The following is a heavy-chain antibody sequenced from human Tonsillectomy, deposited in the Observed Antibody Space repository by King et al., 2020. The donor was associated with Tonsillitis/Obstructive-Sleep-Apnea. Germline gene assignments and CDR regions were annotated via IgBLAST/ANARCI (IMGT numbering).Heavy chain of an antibody. CDR2: ISYDGSNK. J-gene: IGHJ3*02. V-gene: IGHV3-30*04. Sequence: VQLVESGGGVVQPGRSLRLSCAASGFTFSSYAIHWVRQAPGKGLEWVAVISYDGSNKYYADSVKGRFTISRDNSKNTLDLQMNSLTAEDTAIYYCVREGIYDNSGDADAFDIWGQGTMVTVSS. D-gene: IGHD3-22*01. CDR1: GFTFSSYA. CDR3: VREGIYDNSGDADAFDI.